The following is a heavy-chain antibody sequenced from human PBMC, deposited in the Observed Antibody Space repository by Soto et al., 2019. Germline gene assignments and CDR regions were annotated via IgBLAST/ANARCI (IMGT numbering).Heavy chain of an antibody. CDR3: ARHLSTTYYDILTGYGGMDV. D-gene: IGHD3-9*01. V-gene: IGHV5-51*01. Sequence: PGESLKISCKGSGYSFTSYWVGWVRQMPGKGLEWMGIIYPGDSDTRYSPSFQGQVTISADKSISTAYLQWSSLKASDTAMYYCARHLSTTYYDILTGYGGMDVWGQGTTVTVSS. CDR2: IYPGDSDT. CDR1: GYSFTSYW. J-gene: IGHJ6*02.